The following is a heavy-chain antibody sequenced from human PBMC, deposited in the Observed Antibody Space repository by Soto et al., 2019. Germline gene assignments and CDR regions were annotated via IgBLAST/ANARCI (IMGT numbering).Heavy chain of an antibody. CDR3: ARYQGSGSYPDHYYGMDV. D-gene: IGHD3-10*01. V-gene: IGHV5-10-1*01. J-gene: IGHJ6*02. CDR1: GYSFTIYC. CDR2: IDPSDSYT. Sequence: GESLKISCNGSGYSFTIYCISLVLQMPGKGLDWMGRIDPSDSYTSYSPSFQGHVTISADKSISTAYLQWSSLKASDTAMYYCARYQGSGSYPDHYYGMDVWGQETTVTVSS.